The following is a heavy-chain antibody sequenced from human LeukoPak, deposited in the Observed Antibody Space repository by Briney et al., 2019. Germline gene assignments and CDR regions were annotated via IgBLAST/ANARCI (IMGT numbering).Heavy chain of an antibody. V-gene: IGHV3-23*01. D-gene: IGHD1-1*01. CDR2: ISGGGGGNT. J-gene: IGHJ4*02. CDR1: GFTFSSYP. Sequence: GGSLRLSCAASGFTFSSYPMYWVRQTPGKGLEWVSAISGGGGGNTYYADSVKGRFTVSRDNSKHTLFLEMNSLRAEDTAVYYCARAVTTGSYYFGYWGQGTPVTVSS. CDR3: ARAVTTGSYYFGY.